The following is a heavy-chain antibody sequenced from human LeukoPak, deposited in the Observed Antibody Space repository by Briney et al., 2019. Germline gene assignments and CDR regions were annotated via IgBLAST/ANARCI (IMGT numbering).Heavy chain of an antibody. D-gene: IGHD1-1*01. Sequence: ASVKVSCKASGGTFSSYAISWVRQAPGQGLEWMGRIIPILGIANYAQKFRGRVTITADKSTSTAYMELSSLRSEDTAVYYCAFRGTSYYYGMDVWGQGTTVTVSS. V-gene: IGHV1-69*04. CDR1: GGTFSSYA. CDR2: IIPILGIA. J-gene: IGHJ6*02. CDR3: AFRGTSYYYGMDV.